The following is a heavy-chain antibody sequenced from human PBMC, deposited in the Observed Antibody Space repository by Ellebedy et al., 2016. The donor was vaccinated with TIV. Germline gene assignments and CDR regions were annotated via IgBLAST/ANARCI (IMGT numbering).Heavy chain of an antibody. D-gene: IGHD2/OR15-2a*01. CDR1: GFTFSSYA. J-gene: IGHJ5*02. CDR3: ARDYFLGTP. V-gene: IGHV3-30*04. CDR2: ISYDGSNK. Sequence: GESLKISXAASGFTFSSYAMHWVRQAPGKGLEWVAVISYDGSNKYYADSVKGRFTISRDNSKNTLYLQMNSLRDEDTAVYYCARDYFLGTPWGQGTLVTVSS.